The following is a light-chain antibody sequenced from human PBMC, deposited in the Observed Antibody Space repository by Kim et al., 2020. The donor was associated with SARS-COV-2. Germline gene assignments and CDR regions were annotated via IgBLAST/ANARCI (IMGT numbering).Light chain of an antibody. CDR2: FNSDGSP. V-gene: IGLV4-69*01. CDR1: SGHSSDP. J-gene: IGLJ3*02. CDR3: QTWGTGPWV. Sequence: QLVLTQSPSASASLGASVKLTCTLSSGHSSDPIAWHQQQPEKGPRYLMKFNSDGSPIKGGGIPDRFSGSISGAERYLTISSLQSEDEADYYCQTWGTGPWVFGGGTQLTVL.